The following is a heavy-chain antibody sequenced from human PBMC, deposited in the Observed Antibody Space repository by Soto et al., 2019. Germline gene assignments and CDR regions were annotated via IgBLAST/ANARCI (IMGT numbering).Heavy chain of an antibody. CDR2: ISYDGSNK. CDR1: GFTFSSYG. D-gene: IGHD3-22*01. J-gene: IGHJ4*02. CDR3: AKAPSRITMIIVVTLPDY. V-gene: IGHV3-30*18. Sequence: QVQLVESGGGVVQPGRSLRLSCAASGFTFSSYGMHWVRQAPGKGLEWVAVISYDGSNKYYADSVKGRFTISRDNSKNTLYRHMNRLRAEETAVYYCAKAPSRITMIIVVTLPDYWGQGTLVTVSS.